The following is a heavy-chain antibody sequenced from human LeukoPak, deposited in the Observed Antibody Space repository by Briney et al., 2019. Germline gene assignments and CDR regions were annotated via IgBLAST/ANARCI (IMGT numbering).Heavy chain of an antibody. D-gene: IGHD2-21*02. CDR2: INHSGST. CDR1: GRSFTGYY. Sequence: SETLSLSCAVYGRSFTGYYWGWIRQPPGKGLEWIGEINHSGSTNYNPSLKSRVTISIDTSKNQFSLKLSSVTAADTAVYYCAKVVTSILATEGYYFDYWGQGTLVTVSS. J-gene: IGHJ4*02. V-gene: IGHV4-34*01. CDR3: AKVVTSILATEGYYFDY.